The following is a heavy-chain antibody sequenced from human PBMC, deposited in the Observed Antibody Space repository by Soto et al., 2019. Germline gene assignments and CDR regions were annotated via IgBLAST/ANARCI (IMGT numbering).Heavy chain of an antibody. CDR2: IKHDGSER. Sequence: GGSLRLSCAASGFTFRSYWMTWVRQAPGKGLEWVANIKHDGSERSYVDSVKGRFTISRDNAKNSLYLQMNSLRAEDTAIYYCVRGCSGINCYLYYYYMDVWGKGTTVTVSS. V-gene: IGHV3-7*04. CDR1: GFTFRSYW. CDR3: VRGCSGINCYLYYYYMDV. J-gene: IGHJ6*03. D-gene: IGHD2-15*01.